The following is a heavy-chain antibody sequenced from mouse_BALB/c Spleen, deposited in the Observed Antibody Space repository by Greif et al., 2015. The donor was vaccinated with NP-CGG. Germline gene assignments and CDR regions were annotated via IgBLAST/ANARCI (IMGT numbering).Heavy chain of an antibody. D-gene: IGHD2-3*01. CDR1: GYTFTDYE. CDR3: TRKWLLDAMGY. J-gene: IGHJ4*01. Sequence: QVHVKQSGAELVRPGASVTLSCKASGYTFTDYEMHWVKQTPVHGLEWIGAIDPETGGTAYNQKFKGKATLTADKSSSTAYMELRSLTSEDSAVYYCTRKWLLDAMGYWGQGTSVTVSS. V-gene: IGHV1-15*01. CDR2: IDPETGGT.